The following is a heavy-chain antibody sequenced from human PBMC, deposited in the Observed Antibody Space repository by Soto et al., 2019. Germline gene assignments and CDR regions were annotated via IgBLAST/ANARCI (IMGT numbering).Heavy chain of an antibody. CDR2: IYYSGST. Sequence: QVQLQESGPGLVKPSETLSLTCTVSGGSISSYYWSWIRQPPGKGLEWIGYIYYSGSTNYNPSLKRRVTISVDTSKNQFARKLSSVTAADTAVYYCASGGGWPLADYYYYMDVWGKGTTVTVSS. CDR1: GGSISSYY. CDR3: ASGGGWPLADYYYYMDV. J-gene: IGHJ6*03. V-gene: IGHV4-59*01. D-gene: IGHD6-19*01.